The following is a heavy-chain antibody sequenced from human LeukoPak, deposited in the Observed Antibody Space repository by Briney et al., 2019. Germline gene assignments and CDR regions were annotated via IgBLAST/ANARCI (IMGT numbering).Heavy chain of an antibody. CDR2: IYHSGNT. CDR1: GYSISTGYY. J-gene: IGHJ2*01. D-gene: IGHD7-27*01. V-gene: IGHV4-38-2*01. Sequence: SETLSLTCVVSGYSISTGYYWGWIRQPPGKGLEWIGSIYHSGNTYHSPSLKSRVTISVDTSKNQFSLNLTSVTAADTAVYHCARRPSGSTAGDHRPDWYFDLWGPGTLVTVSS. CDR3: ARRPSGSTAGDHRPDWYFDL.